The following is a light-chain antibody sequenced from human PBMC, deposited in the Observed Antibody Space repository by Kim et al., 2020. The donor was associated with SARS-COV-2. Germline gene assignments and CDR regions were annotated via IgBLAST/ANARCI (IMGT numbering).Light chain of an antibody. J-gene: IGKJ2*01. Sequence: SLSPGERATLSCRASQSFSGSSLAWYQQKPGQSPRLLMSGASTRATDIPDRFSGSGSETDFTLTISRLEPEDFAVYYCQQYGNSFTFGQGTKLEI. CDR1: QSFSGSS. CDR3: QQYGNSFT. V-gene: IGKV3-20*01. CDR2: GAS.